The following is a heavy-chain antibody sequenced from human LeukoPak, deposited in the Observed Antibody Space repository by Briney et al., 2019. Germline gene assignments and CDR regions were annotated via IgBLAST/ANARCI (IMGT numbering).Heavy chain of an antibody. Sequence: GESLKISCKGSGYSFPTYWIAWVRQMPGKGLGWMGIIYPDESNIRYSPSFQGQVTISADKSISPAYLQWSSLRASDTAMYYCARPPSRGYSSSFEYWGQGTLVTVSS. J-gene: IGHJ4*02. CDR2: IYPDESNI. D-gene: IGHD2-2*03. CDR1: GYSFPTYW. CDR3: ARPPSRGYSSSFEY. V-gene: IGHV5-51*01.